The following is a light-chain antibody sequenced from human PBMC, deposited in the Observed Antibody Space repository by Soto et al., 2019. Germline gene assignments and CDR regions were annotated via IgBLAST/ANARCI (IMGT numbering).Light chain of an antibody. CDR3: QQGSNWPRT. Sequence: EIVLTQSPATLSLSPGERATLSCRASQSVNIYLAWYQQKPGQAPRLLIYDASNRATGIPARFSGSGSGTDFTLTISSLEPEDIAVYYCQQGSNWPRTFGGGTKVDI. CDR1: QSVNIY. J-gene: IGKJ4*01. V-gene: IGKV3-11*01. CDR2: DAS.